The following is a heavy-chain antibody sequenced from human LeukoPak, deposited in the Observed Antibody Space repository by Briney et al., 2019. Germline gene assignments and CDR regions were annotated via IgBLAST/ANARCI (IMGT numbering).Heavy chain of an antibody. Sequence: GGSLRLSCAASGFTFSSYAMSWVRQAPGKGLEWVSAISGGGGSKYYAGSVKGRFTISRDNSKNTLYLQMNSLRAEDTAVYYCAKSTYLRNGYSDYWGQGTLVTVSS. D-gene: IGHD5-24*01. V-gene: IGHV3-23*01. CDR1: GFTFSSYA. J-gene: IGHJ4*02. CDR3: AKSTYLRNGYSDY. CDR2: ISGGGGSK.